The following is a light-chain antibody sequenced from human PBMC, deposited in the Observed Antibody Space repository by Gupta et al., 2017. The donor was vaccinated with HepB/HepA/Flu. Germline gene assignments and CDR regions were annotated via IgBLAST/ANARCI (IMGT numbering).Light chain of an antibody. J-gene: IGLJ1*01. CDR1: SGDIGRYNY. Sequence: QSALTHPPSVSGSPGQSITVSCTGSSGDIGRYNYVSWYQQYPGKAPKLILSEVSNRPSGVSDRFSCSKSGNTASLTISGLQAEDEADYYCCSHAATNFFGSGTHVTVL. CDR2: EVS. V-gene: IGLV2-14*01. CDR3: CSHAATNF.